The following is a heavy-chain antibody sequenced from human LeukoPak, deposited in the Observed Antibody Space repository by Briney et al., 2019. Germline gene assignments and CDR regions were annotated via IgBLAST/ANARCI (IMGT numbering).Heavy chain of an antibody. CDR1: GGSFSGYY. J-gene: IGHJ4*02. CDR2: INYSGSK. V-gene: IGHV4-34*01. CDR3: ARGSDTAAGLY. D-gene: IGHD6-13*01. Sequence: SETLSLTCAVYGGSFSGYYWSWIRQPPGKGLEWIGEINYSGSKNYNPSLKSRVSISVDSSKNQFSLKLSSVTAADTAVYYCARGSDTAAGLYWGQGTLVTVSS.